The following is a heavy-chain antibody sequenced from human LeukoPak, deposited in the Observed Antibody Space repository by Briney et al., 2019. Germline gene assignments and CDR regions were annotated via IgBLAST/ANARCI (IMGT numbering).Heavy chain of an antibody. CDR2: INPSGGST. V-gene: IGHV1-46*01. J-gene: IGHJ6*02. CDR1: GYTFISYY. CDR3: ATDSSSWLIGPYSYYGMDV. Sequence: GASVKVSCKASGYTFISYYMHWVRQAPGQGLEWMGIINPSGGSTSYAQKFQGRVTMTRDTSTSTVYMELSSLRSEDTAVYYCATDSSSWLIGPYSYYGMDVWGQGTTVTVSS. D-gene: IGHD6-13*01.